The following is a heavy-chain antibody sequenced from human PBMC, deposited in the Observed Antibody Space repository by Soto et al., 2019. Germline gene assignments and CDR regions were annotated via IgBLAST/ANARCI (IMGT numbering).Heavy chain of an antibody. CDR2: IYSGGST. CDR1: GFTVSSNY. D-gene: IGHD3-10*01. Sequence: GGSLRLSCAASGFTVSSNYMSWVRQAPEKGLEWVSVIYSGGSTYYADSVKGRFTISRDNSKNTLYLQMNSLRAEDTAVYYCARDPLGELLIGMDVWSQETTVTVSS. J-gene: IGHJ6*02. CDR3: ARDPLGELLIGMDV. V-gene: IGHV3-53*01.